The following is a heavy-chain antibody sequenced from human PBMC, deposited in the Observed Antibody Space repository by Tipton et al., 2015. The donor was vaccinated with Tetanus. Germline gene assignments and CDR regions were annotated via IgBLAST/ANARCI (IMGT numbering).Heavy chain of an antibody. CDR3: ARGMVSWGIFPY. J-gene: IGHJ4*02. V-gene: IGHV4-39*07. Sequence: TLSLTCTVFGGSISSSTYYWGWIRQPPGKGLEWIGTINYIQGTYHNPSLKSRVTISVDTSKNQFSLKLSSVTAADTAVYYCARGMVSWGIFPYWGQGTLVTVSS. CDR2: INYIQGT. D-gene: IGHD2-8*01. CDR1: GGSISSSTYY.